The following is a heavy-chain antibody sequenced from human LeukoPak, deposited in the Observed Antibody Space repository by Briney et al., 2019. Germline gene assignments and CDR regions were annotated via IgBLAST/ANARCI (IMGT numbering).Heavy chain of an antibody. D-gene: IGHD2-15*01. J-gene: IGHJ4*02. CDR1: GYTFTGYY. CDR3: ARDFCSGGSCYSRFDY. Sequence: ASVKVSCKASGYTFTGYYMHWVRQAPGQGLEWMGWINPNSGGTNYAQKFQGRVTMTRDTSISTAYMEPSRLRSDDTAVYYCARDFCSGGSCYSRFDYWGQGTLVTVSS. CDR2: INPNSGGT. V-gene: IGHV1-2*02.